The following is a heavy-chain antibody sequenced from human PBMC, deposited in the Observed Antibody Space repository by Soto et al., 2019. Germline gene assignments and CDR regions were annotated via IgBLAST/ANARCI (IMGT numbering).Heavy chain of an antibody. D-gene: IGHD3-10*01. CDR1: VASIGSSSYY. Sequence: SETLSLTGTVSVASIGSSSYYWGWIRQPPGKGLEWIGSIYYSGSTYYNPSLKSRVTISVDTSKNQFSLRLSSVTAADTAVYYCASPLTMVRGANEDYYYGMDVWGQGTTVTVSS. J-gene: IGHJ6*02. CDR2: IYYSGST. V-gene: IGHV4-39*01. CDR3: ASPLTMVRGANEDYYYGMDV.